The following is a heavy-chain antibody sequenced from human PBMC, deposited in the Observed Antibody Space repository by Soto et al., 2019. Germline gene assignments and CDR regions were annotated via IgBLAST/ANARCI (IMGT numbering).Heavy chain of an antibody. V-gene: IGHV3-30*18. J-gene: IGHJ4*02. CDR2: ISYDGSNK. D-gene: IGHD2-21*02. CDR1: GFTFSSYG. CDR3: AKEGARRMEVTATYFDY. Sequence: GESLKISCAASGFTFSSYGMHWVRQAPGKGLEWVAVISYDGSNKYYADSVKGRFTIYRDNSKNTLYLQMNSLRAEDTAVYYCAKEGARRMEVTATYFDYWGQGTLVTVSS.